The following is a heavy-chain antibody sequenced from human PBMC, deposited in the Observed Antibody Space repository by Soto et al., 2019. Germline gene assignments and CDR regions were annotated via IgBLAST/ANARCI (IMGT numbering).Heavy chain of an antibody. V-gene: IGHV3-48*02. D-gene: IGHD2-21*01. CDR1: GFTFSNYG. CDR2: ITGRSASI. J-gene: IGHJ3*02. Sequence: EVQLVESGGGLVQPGGSLRLSCAASGFTFSNYGMNWVRQAPGKGLEWVSFITGRSASITYADSVKGRFTISRDNAKTSVYMQMNIMSDEHTAVYYCARYRGVIGRGFDIWGQGRMVTVST. CDR3: ARYRGVIGRGFDI.